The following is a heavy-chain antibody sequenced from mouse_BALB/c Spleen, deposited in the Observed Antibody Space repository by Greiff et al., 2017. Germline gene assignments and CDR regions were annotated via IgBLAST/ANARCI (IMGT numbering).Heavy chain of an antibody. V-gene: IGHV5-17*02. J-gene: IGHJ4*01. CDR3: TTATGYAMDY. CDR1: GFTFSSFG. Sequence: EVQRVESGGGLVQPGGSRKLSCAASGFTFSSFGMHWVRQAPEKGLEWVAYISSGSSTIYYADTVKGRFTISRDNPKNTLFLQMTSLRSEDTAMYYCTTATGYAMDYWGQGTSVTVSS. D-gene: IGHD1-2*01. CDR2: ISSGSSTI.